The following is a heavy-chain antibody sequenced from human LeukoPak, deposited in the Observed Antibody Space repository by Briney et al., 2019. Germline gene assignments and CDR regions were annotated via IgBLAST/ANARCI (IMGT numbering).Heavy chain of an antibody. V-gene: IGHV4-61*02. Sequence: PSQTLSLTCTVSGGSISSGSYYWSWIRQPAGKGLEWIGRVYSSGSTDYNPSLKSRLSISVDTSKIQFSLRLSSVTVADTAVYYCARTPLRGATFFTSYPNWFDTWGQGTLVTVSS. J-gene: IGHJ5*02. CDR3: ARTPLRGATFFTSYPNWFDT. D-gene: IGHD3-10*01. CDR2: VYSSGST. CDR1: GGSISSGSYY.